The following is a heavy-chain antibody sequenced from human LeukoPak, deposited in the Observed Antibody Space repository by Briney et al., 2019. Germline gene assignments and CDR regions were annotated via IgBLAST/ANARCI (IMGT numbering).Heavy chain of an antibody. V-gene: IGHV4-4*07. CDR1: GGSISSYY. J-gene: IGHJ5*02. D-gene: IGHD3-22*01. CDR2: IYTSGST. CDR3: ARDLRYYYDSSGPNWFDP. Sequence: SETLSLTCTVSGGSISSYYWSWIRQPAGKGLEWIGRIYTSGSTNYNPSLKSRVTMSVDTSKNQFSLKLSSVTAADTAVYYCARDLRYYYDSSGPNWFDPWGQGTLVTVSS.